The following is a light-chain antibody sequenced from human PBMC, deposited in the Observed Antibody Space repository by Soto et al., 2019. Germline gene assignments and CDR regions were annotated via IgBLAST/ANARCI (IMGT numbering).Light chain of an antibody. J-gene: IGLJ2*01. CDR3: AAWDDSLNGPSVV. V-gene: IGLV1-44*01. Sequence: QSVLTQPPSASGTPGQRVTISCSGSSSNIGSNTVNWYQQLPGTAPKLLIYSNNQRPSGVPDRFSGSKSGTSASLAISGLQSEDEADYYCAAWDDSLNGPSVVFGGGIKLTVL. CDR2: SNN. CDR1: SSNIGSNT.